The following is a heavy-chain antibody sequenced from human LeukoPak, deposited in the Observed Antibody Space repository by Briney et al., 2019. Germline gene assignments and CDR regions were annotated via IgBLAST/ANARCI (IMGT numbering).Heavy chain of an antibody. D-gene: IGHD3-3*01. V-gene: IGHV3-23*01. CDR2: ISGSGGST. J-gene: IGHJ3*02. CDR3: AKAHRRSGAFDI. CDR1: GFTFSSYA. Sequence: PGGSLRLSCAASGFTFSSYAMNWVRQAPEKGLEWVSTISGSGGSTYYADSVKGRFTISRDNSKNTLYLQMNSLRAEDTAVYYRAKAHRRSGAFDIWGQGTMVTVSS.